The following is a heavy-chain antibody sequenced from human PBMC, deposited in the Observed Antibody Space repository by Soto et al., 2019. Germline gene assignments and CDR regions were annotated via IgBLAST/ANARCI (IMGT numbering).Heavy chain of an antibody. CDR1: GGSVSSCSYY. CDR2: IYYSGST. D-gene: IGHD6-13*01. V-gene: IGHV4-61*01. Sequence: PSETLSLTCTVSGGSVSSCSYYWGWIRQPPGKGLEWIGYIYYSGSTNYNPSLKSRVTLSVDTSKNQFSLKLSSVTAADTAVYYCARGKLNSSSWYAYYYYYGMDVWGQGTTVNVSS. J-gene: IGHJ6*02. CDR3: ARGKLNSSSWYAYYYYYGMDV.